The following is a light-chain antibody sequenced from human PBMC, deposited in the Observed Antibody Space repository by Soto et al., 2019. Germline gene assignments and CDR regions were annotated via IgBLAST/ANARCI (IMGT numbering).Light chain of an antibody. CDR1: SSNIGAGYD. V-gene: IGLV1-40*01. J-gene: IGLJ2*01. CDR3: QSYDSSLSGSGV. CDR2: GNS. Sequence: QAVVTQPPSVSGAPGQRVTISCTGSSSNIGAGYDVHWYQRLPGTAPKLLIYGNSNRPSGVPDRFSGSKSGTSASLAITGLQAEDEADYYCQSYDSSLSGSGVFGGGTKLTVL.